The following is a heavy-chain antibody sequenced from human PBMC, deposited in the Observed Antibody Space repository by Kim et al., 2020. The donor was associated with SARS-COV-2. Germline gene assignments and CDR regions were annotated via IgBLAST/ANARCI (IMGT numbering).Heavy chain of an antibody. J-gene: IGHJ4*02. CDR3: ARPRCYSSSWYLWGGGEALDN. CDR1: GFTFSDYY. Sequence: GGSLRLSCAASGFTFSDYYMSWIRQAPGKGLEWVSYISSSGSTIYYADSVKGRFTISRDNAKNSLYLQMNSLRAEDTAVYYCARPRCYSSSWYLWGGGEALDNWGQGTLVTVSS. V-gene: IGHV3-11*01. CDR2: ISSSGSTI. D-gene: IGHD6-13*01.